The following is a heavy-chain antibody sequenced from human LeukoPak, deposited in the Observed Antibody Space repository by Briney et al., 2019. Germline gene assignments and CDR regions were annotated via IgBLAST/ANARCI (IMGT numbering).Heavy chain of an antibody. Sequence: GGSLRLSCAASGFTFSSYRMNWVRQAPGKGLEWVSYISSSSGTIYYADSVKDQFTISRENAESSLYLQMSSLRAEDTAVYYCARGGLRGDYWGQRTLVTVSS. V-gene: IGHV3-48*01. D-gene: IGHD4-17*01. J-gene: IGHJ4*02. CDR2: ISSSSGTI. CDR3: ARGGLRGDY. CDR1: GFTFSSYR.